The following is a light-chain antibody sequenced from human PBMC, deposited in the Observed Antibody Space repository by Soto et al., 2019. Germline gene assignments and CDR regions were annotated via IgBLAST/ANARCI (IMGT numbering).Light chain of an antibody. CDR3: QQYNSYPWT. CDR2: KAS. CDR1: QSISSW. Sequence: DIQMTQSPSTLSASVGDRVTITCRASQSISSWLAWYQQKPGKAPKLLSYKASSLESGVPSRFSGSGSGTEFTLTISSLQPDDFATYYCQQYNSYPWTGGQGTKVEIK. J-gene: IGKJ1*01. V-gene: IGKV1-5*03.